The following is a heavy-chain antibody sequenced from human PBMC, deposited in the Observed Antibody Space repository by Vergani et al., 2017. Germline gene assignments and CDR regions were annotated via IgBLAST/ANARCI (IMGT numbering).Heavy chain of an antibody. CDR1: GFTFSSYG. CDR2: IWYDGSKK. V-gene: IGHV3-33*01. J-gene: IGHJ4*02. Sequence: QVQLVESGGGVVQPGRSLRLSCAVSGFTFSSYGMHWVRQAPGKGLEWVAIIWYDGSKKYYADSVKGRFTISRDNSKNTLYLQMNSLRAEDTAVYYCSSLSIAAAGVDYWGQGTRVTVSS. D-gene: IGHD6-13*01. CDR3: SSLSIAAAGVDY.